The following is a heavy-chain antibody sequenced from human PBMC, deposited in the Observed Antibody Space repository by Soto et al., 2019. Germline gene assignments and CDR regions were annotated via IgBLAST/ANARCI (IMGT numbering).Heavy chain of an antibody. D-gene: IGHD2-15*01. CDR1: GSTFGIHW. CDR2: IKEDGTEK. V-gene: IGHV3-7*03. CDR3: ATCSGGSCYHPFDY. Sequence: GGSLRLSCEASGSTFGIHWMTWVRQAPGKALEWVANIKEDGTEKYYVDSVKGRFTISRDNSKNTLYLQMNSLRTEDTAVYYCATCSGGSCYHPFDYWGQGTQVTVSS. J-gene: IGHJ4*02.